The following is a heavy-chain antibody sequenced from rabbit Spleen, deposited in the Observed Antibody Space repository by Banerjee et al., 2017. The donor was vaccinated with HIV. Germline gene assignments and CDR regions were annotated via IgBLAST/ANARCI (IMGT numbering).Heavy chain of an antibody. CDR1: GFSFSSSDY. D-gene: IGHD8-1*01. CDR2: IEGGSSGFT. Sequence: QSLEESGGDLVKPGASLTLTCTASGFSFSSSDYMCWVRQAPGKGLEWIACIEGGSSGFTYYASWVNGRFSISKTSSTTVTLQMTSLTGADTATYFCARDSGTSFSSYGMDLWGPGTLVTVS. J-gene: IGHJ6*01. CDR3: ARDSGTSFSSYGMDL. V-gene: IGHV1S40*01.